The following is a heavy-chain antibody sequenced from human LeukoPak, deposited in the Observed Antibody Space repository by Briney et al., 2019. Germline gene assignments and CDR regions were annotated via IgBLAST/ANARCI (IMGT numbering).Heavy chain of an antibody. Sequence: SETLSLTCAVSGYSISSGYYWGWIRQPPGKGLEWIGSIYHSGSTYYNPSLKSRVTISVDTSKNQFSLKLSSVTAADTAVYYCARARSGSGGYYNRGYFDYWGQGTLVTVSS. D-gene: IGHD3-10*01. CDR3: ARARSGSGGYYNRGYFDY. V-gene: IGHV4-38-2*01. CDR1: GYSISSGYY. J-gene: IGHJ4*02. CDR2: IYHSGST.